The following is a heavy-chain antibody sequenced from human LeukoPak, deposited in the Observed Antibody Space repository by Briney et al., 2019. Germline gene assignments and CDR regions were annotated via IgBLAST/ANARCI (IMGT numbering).Heavy chain of an antibody. D-gene: IGHD4-11*01. CDR1: GFTFSSYA. J-gene: IGHJ4*02. Sequence: GASLRLSCAASGFTFSSYAMSWVRQAPGKGLEWVSAISGSGGSTYYADSVKGRFTISRDNSKNTLYLQMNSLRAEDTAVYYCVRRHSDFYFDYWGQGTLVTVSS. CDR3: VRRHSDFYFDY. V-gene: IGHV3-23*01. CDR2: ISGSGGST.